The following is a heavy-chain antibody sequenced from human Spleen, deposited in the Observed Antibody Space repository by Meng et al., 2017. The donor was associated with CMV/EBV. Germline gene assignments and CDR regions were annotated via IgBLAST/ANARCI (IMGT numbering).Heavy chain of an antibody. J-gene: IGHJ5*02. V-gene: IGHV1-69*10. CDR1: GGTFSSYA. CDR3: ARGYCTDSNFYKVKGWFDP. Sequence: SVKVSCKASGGTFSSYAISWVRQAPGQGLEWMGGIIPILGIANYAQKFQGRVTITADKSTSTAYMELSSLRSEDTAVYYCARGYCTDSNFYKVKGWFDPWGQGTLVTVSS. D-gene: IGHD2-8*02. CDR2: IIPILGIA.